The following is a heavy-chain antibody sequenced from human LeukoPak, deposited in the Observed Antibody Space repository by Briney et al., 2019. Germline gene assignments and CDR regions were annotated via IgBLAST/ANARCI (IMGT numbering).Heavy chain of an antibody. CDR3: ARGPSTGDFDY. J-gene: IGHJ4*02. CDR2: MNPNSGNT. V-gene: IGHV1-8*01. CDR1: GYTFTSYD. D-gene: IGHD1-1*01. Sequence: ASVNVSCKASGYTFTSYDINWVRQATGQGLEWMGWMNPNSGNTGYAQKFQGRVTMTRDTSISTAYMELSRLRSDDTAVYYCARGPSTGDFDYWGQGSLVTVSS.